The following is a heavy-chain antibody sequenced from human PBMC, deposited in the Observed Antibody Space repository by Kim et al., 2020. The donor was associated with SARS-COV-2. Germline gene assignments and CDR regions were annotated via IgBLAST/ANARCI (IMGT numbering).Heavy chain of an antibody. CDR2: IYYSGTP. D-gene: IGHD3-22*01. CDR3: AWDYYDSDGTNWFDP. V-gene: IGHV4-39*02. CDR1: GGSISNGRHY. J-gene: IGHJ5*02. Sequence: SETLSLTCTVSGGSISNGRHYWGWIRQSPGKGLEWIGNIYYSGTPYYNPSLKSRVTISVDPSKNQFSLYLTSVTAADTAAYYCAWDYYDSDGTNWFDPWGQGTQVTVSS.